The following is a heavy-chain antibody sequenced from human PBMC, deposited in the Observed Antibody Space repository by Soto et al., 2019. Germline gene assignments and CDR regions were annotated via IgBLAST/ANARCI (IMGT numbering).Heavy chain of an antibody. CDR2: IVPFFGRA. J-gene: IGHJ5*02. D-gene: IGHD3-3*01. V-gene: IGHV1-69*01. CDR1: GGTFSNFA. CDR3: ARSSGGEPIGVIVRGPVFDP. Sequence: QVHLVQSGAEVKKPGSSVTVSCKASGGTFSNFAIAWVRQAPGQGLEWVGGIVPFFGRADYARKFEGRVTISADASNKIGYLELRGLRPDDTAIYFCARSSGGEPIGVIVRGPVFDPWGQGTLVTVS.